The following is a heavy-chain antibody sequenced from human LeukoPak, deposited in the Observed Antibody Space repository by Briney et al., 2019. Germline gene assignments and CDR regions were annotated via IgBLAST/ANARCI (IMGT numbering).Heavy chain of an antibody. D-gene: IGHD2-21*01. V-gene: IGHV1-2*02. Sequence: SVKVSCKASGYTFTGYYMHWVRQAPGQGLEWMGWINPDNGVTDYAQKFQGRVTMTRDTSISAVYVELSRLRSDDTAVYYCARSDSYTWFDPWGQGTLVTVSS. J-gene: IGHJ5*02. CDR1: GYTFTGYY. CDR3: ARSDSYTWFDP. CDR2: INPDNGVT.